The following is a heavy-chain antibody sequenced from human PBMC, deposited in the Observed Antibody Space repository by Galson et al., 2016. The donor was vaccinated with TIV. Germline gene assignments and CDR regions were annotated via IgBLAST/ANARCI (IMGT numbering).Heavy chain of an antibody. CDR2: IIPMFGTA. J-gene: IGHJ6*02. V-gene: IGHV1-69*13. D-gene: IGHD5-18*01. CDR3: AKDRNTAFDTHYSYYGLDV. Sequence: SVKVSCKASGGTFSSYVIKWVRQAPGQGLEWMGEIIPMFGTANYAQKFQGRVTITADESTSTAYMELSSLRSEDTAVYYCAKDRNTAFDTHYSYYGLDVWGQGT. CDR1: GGTFSSYV.